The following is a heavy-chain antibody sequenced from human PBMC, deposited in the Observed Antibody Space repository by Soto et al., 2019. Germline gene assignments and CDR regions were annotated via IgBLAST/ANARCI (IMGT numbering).Heavy chain of an antibody. V-gene: IGHV3-30*18. J-gene: IGHJ3*02. CDR3: AKVSGILDTLDAFDI. CDR2: ISYDGSNK. D-gene: IGHD3-10*01. Sequence: GRSLILSCAASGFTFSSYRMHLVRQAPGKGLEWVAVISYDGSNKYYADSVKGRFTISRDNSKNTLYLQMNSLRAEDTAVYYCAKVSGILDTLDAFDIWGQGTMVTVSS. CDR1: GFTFSSYR.